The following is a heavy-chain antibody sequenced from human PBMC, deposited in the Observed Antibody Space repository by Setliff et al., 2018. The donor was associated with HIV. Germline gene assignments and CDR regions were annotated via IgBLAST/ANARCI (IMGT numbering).Heavy chain of an antibody. CDR2: IKDDGSKT. Sequence: PGGSLRLSCAASGFIFSTYSMNWVRQAPGKGLEWVSLIKDDGSKTMYADSVRGRFTISRDNAKNTLYLQMNNLRVDDTAMYYCASERSRGNYYYSLDVWGKGTTVTVSS. CDR1: GFIFSTYS. J-gene: IGHJ6*03. V-gene: IGHV3-74*03. CDR3: ASERSRGNYYYSLDV.